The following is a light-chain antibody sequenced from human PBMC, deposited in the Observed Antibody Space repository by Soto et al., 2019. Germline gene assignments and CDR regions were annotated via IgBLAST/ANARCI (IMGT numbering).Light chain of an antibody. J-gene: IGLJ1*01. Sequence: QSVLTQPPSVSEAPGQRVTISCTGSSSNIGAGYEAHWYQQVPGTAPKLLIYENNNRPSGVPDRFSGSQSGTSASLAITGRQAEDEAEYYCQSYDSSLSGYVFGTGTKLTVL. CDR3: QSYDSSLSGYV. V-gene: IGLV1-40*01. CDR2: ENN. CDR1: SSNIGAGYE.